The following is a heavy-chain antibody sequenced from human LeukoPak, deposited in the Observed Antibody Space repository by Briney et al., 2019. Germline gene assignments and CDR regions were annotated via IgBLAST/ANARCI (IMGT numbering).Heavy chain of an antibody. CDR3: AKEGFDY. J-gene: IGHJ4*02. V-gene: IGHV3-23*01. CDR2: ISASGYTT. Sequence: GGSLRLSCAASGITFSHYVMSWVRQAPGKGLEWVSSISASGYTTYYADSVKGRFTISRDNSKNTLHLQMNSLRAEDTAIYYCAKEGFDYWGQGTLVTVSS. CDR1: GITFSHYV.